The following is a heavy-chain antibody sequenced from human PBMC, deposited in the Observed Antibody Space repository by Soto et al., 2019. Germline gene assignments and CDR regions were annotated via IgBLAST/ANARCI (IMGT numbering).Heavy chain of an antibody. CDR3: ARDSNRADYGDYYYYGMDV. CDR2: IWYDGSNK. D-gene: IGHD4-17*01. Sequence: QVQLVESGGGVVQPGRSLRLSCAASGFTFSSYGMHWVRQAPGKGLEWVAVIWYDGSNKYYADSVKGRFTISRDNSKNTLYLQMNSLRAEDTAVYYCARDSNRADYGDYYYYGMDVWGQGTTVTVSS. V-gene: IGHV3-33*01. CDR1: GFTFSSYG. J-gene: IGHJ6*02.